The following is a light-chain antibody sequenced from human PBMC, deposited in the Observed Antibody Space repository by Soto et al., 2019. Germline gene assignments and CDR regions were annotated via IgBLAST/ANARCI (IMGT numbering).Light chain of an antibody. CDR3: HQYGGSPPHS. J-gene: IGKJ2*03. CDR1: QSVRRNC. Sequence: IVLTQSPCTLSVSPGERATLSCRASQSVRRNCLAWYQQKPGQAPRLLIYGASNRATGIPDRFSGGGSGTDFTLTITRLEPEDFAVYYCHQYGGSPPHSFGQGTNLEIK. CDR2: GAS. V-gene: IGKV3-20*01.